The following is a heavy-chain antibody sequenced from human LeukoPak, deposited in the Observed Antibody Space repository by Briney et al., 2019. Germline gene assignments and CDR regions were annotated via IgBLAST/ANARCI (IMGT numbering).Heavy chain of an antibody. J-gene: IGHJ4*02. CDR3: ARFAAGWNEYYFDY. V-gene: IGHV4-39*01. CDR1: GGSISSISYY. Sequence: SETLSLTCTVSGGSISSISYYWGWIRQPPGKGLEWIGSIYYSGSTYYNPSLKSRVTISVDTSKNQFSLKLSSVTAADTAVYYCARFAAGWNEYYFDYWGQGTLVTVSS. D-gene: IGHD1-1*01. CDR2: IYYSGST.